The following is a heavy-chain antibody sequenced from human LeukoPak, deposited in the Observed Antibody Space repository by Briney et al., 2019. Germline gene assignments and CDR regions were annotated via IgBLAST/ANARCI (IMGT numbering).Heavy chain of an antibody. D-gene: IGHD3-10*01. V-gene: IGHV3-23*01. J-gene: IGHJ4*02. Sequence: GGSLRLSCAASGFTFSNYAMSWVRQAPGKGLEWVSTISGSGGTAYYADSVKGRFTISRDNSKNALYLQMSSLRAEDTAVYYCAKERDYYGWGSYYRGPMLDYWGQGTLVTVTS. CDR3: AKERDYYGWGSYYRGPMLDY. CDR1: GFTFSNYA. CDR2: ISGSGGTA.